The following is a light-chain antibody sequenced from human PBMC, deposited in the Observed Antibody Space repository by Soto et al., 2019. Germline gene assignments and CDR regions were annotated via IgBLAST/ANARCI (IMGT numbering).Light chain of an antibody. CDR3: HQYASSPWT. J-gene: IGKJ1*01. CDR2: WAS. CDR1: QGGPKKPNNKKY. Sequence: DIVETQSPNPLTLALGQGATIQCKSRQGGPKKPNNKKYLAWFQQKPGQPPKLLIYWASNRESGVPDRFSGSGSGTDFTLTISSLQAEDVAVYYCHQYASSPWTFGQGTKVEI. V-gene: IGKV4-1*01.